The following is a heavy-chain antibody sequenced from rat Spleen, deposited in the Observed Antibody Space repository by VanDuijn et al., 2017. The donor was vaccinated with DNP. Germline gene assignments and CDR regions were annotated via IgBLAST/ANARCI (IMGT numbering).Heavy chain of an antibody. J-gene: IGHJ4*01. CDR2: ISYDGLRP. CDR1: GFIFNDYA. Sequence: EVQLVESGGGVVQPGNSLKLSCVASGFIFNDYALAWVRQAPKKGLEWVATISYDGLRPYYRDSVKGRFTISRDDAKSALYLQMDSLRSEDTATYYCARDNYVTSGAMDAWGQGTSVTVSS. D-gene: IGHD1-11*01. V-gene: IGHV5-7*01. CDR3: ARDNYVTSGAMDA.